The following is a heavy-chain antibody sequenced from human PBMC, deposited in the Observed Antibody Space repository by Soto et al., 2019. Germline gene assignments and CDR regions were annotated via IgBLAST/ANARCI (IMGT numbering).Heavy chain of an antibody. Sequence: ASVQVSCKASGYTFTGYYMHWVRQAPGQGLEWMGWINPNSGGTNYAQKFQGWVTMTRDTSISTAYMELSRLRSDDTAVYYCARGMVTSRGYYYYMDVWGKGTTVTVSS. CDR2: INPNSGGT. J-gene: IGHJ6*03. D-gene: IGHD2-21*02. V-gene: IGHV1-2*04. CDR3: ARGMVTSRGYYYYMDV. CDR1: GYTFTGYY.